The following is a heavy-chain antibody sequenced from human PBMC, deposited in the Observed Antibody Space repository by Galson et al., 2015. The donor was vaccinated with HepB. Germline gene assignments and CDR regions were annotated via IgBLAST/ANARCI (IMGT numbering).Heavy chain of an antibody. CDR1: GYSFTSYW. D-gene: IGHD3-3*01. V-gene: IGHV5-51*01. Sequence: QSGAEVKKPGESLRISCKGSGYSFTSYWIGWVRQMPGKGLEWMGIIYPGDSDTRYSPSFQGQVTISADKSISTAYLQWSSLKASDTAMYYCARPNRVYDFWSGYYDGDAFDIWGQGTMVTVSS. CDR2: IYPGDSDT. J-gene: IGHJ3*02. CDR3: ARPNRVYDFWSGYYDGDAFDI.